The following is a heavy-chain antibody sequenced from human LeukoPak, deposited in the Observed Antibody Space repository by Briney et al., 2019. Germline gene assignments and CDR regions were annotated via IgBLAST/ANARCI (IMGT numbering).Heavy chain of an antibody. Sequence: GGSLRLSCSASGFTFSSYAMNWVRQAPGKGLDYVSAITSNGGSTYYADSVKGRFTISRDNSKNTLYLQMSSLRAEDTAVYYCVKGRCSGSSCYGGDYWGQGTLVTVSS. V-gene: IGHV3-64D*06. D-gene: IGHD2-2*01. J-gene: IGHJ4*02. CDR2: ITSNGGST. CDR3: VKGRCSGSSCYGGDY. CDR1: GFTFSSYA.